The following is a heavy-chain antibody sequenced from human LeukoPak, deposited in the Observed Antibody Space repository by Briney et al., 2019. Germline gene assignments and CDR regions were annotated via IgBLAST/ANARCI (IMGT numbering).Heavy chain of an antibody. J-gene: IGHJ4*02. V-gene: IGHV4-39*01. Sequence: SATLSLTCTVSGGSIINRSYYWGWIRQPPGKGLEWIGNIYYSGSTHYNPSLKSRVTISVDTSKNQFSLRLSSVTAADTAVYYCARIDYIIFARIDYWGQGTLVTVSS. CDR3: ARIDYIIFARIDY. D-gene: IGHD3/OR15-3a*01. CDR1: GGSIINRSYY. CDR2: IYYSGST.